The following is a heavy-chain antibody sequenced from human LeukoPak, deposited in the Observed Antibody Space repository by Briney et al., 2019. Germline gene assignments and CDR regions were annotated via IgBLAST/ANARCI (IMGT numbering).Heavy chain of an antibody. CDR2: IYSDGST. Sequence: GGSLRLSCAASGFTVSSNYMSWVRQAPGKGLEWVSVIYSDGSTYYADSVKGRFTISRDNSKNTVYLQMNSLRVEDTAVYYCARDSSWELPFDYWGQGTLVTVSS. CDR3: ARDSSWELPFDY. CDR1: GFTVSSNY. V-gene: IGHV3-66*01. J-gene: IGHJ4*02. D-gene: IGHD1-26*01.